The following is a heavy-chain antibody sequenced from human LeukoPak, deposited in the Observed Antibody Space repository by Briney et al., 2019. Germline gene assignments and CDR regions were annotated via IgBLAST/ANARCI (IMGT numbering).Heavy chain of an antibody. Sequence: GGSLRLSCGVSGITLSNYGMSWVRQAPGKGLEWVAGLSGSAGGTNYADSVKGRFTISRDNSKNTLFLQMDRLRAEDAAVYFCAKRGVVVRVFLVGFHKEAYYFDSWGQGAQVTVSS. CDR3: AKRGVVVRVFLVGFHKEAYYFDS. CDR1: GITLSNYG. CDR2: LSGSAGGT. J-gene: IGHJ4*02. D-gene: IGHD3-16*02. V-gene: IGHV3-23*01.